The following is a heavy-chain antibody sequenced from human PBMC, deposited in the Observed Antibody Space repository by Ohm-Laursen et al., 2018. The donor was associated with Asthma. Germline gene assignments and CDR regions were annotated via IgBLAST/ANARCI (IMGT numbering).Heavy chain of an antibody. J-gene: IGHJ5*02. CDR1: GFTFNSYN. D-gene: IGHD1-7*01. CDR2: ISSSSSYI. V-gene: IGHV3-21*01. CDR3: ARDRSWNYENNWFDP. Sequence: GSLRLSCAASGFTFNSYNMNWVRQAPGKGLEWVSSISSSSSYIYYADSVKGRFTISRDNAKNSLYLQMNSLRAEDTAIYYCARDRSWNYENNWFDPWGQGTVVTVSS.